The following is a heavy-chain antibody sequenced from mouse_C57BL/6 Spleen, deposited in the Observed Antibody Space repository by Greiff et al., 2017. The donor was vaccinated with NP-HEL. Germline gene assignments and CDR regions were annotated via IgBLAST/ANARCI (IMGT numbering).Heavy chain of an antibody. J-gene: IGHJ2*01. D-gene: IGHD4-1*01. Sequence: QVQLKESGAELVKPGASVKLSCKASGYTFTSYWMPWVKQRPGQGLEWIGMIHPSSGSTNYNEKFKSKVTMTVDKSSSTAYMQLSSLTSEDSAVYYCARSGTDYWGQGTTLTVSS. CDR2: IHPSSGST. CDR3: ARSGTDY. CDR1: GYTFTSYW. V-gene: IGHV1-64*01.